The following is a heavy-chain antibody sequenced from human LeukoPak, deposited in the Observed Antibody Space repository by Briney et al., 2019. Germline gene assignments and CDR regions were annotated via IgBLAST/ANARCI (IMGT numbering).Heavy chain of an antibody. Sequence: SETLSLTCAVYGGSFSGYYWSWIRHPPGKGLDRNGEINHSGSTNYNPSLNSRVTISVDTSKNQFSLTLSSVTAADTAVYYCARASSSWGDNWFDPWGQGTLVTVSS. CDR3: ARASSSWGDNWFDP. D-gene: IGHD6-13*01. CDR1: GGSFSGYY. CDR2: INHSGST. J-gene: IGHJ5*02. V-gene: IGHV4-34*01.